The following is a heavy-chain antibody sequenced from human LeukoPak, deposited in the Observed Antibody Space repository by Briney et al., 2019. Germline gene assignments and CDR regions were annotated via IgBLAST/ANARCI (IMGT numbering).Heavy chain of an antibody. J-gene: IGHJ4*02. Sequence: SETLSLTCTVSGGSISSSSYYWGWIRQPPGKGLEWIGSIYYSGSTYYNPSLKSRVTISVDTSKNQFSLKLSSVTAADTAVYYCARDFRYCSGGSCYSGIGYWGQGTLVTVSS. V-gene: IGHV4-39*07. CDR1: GGSISSSSYY. CDR3: ARDFRYCSGGSCYSGIGY. CDR2: IYYSGST. D-gene: IGHD2-15*01.